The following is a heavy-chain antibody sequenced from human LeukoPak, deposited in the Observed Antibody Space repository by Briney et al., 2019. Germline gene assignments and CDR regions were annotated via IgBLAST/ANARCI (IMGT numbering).Heavy chain of an antibody. CDR2: IKSKTDGGTT. CDR1: GFTVSDSF. CDR3: TTGGQMVYAVNFDY. J-gene: IGHJ4*02. Sequence: GGSLRLSCAASGFTVSDSFMTWVRQAPGKGLEWVGRIKSKTDGGTTDYAAPVKGRFTISRDDSKNTLYLQMNSLKTEDTAVYYCTTGGQMVYAVNFDYWGQGTLVTVSS. D-gene: IGHD2-8*01. V-gene: IGHV3-15*07.